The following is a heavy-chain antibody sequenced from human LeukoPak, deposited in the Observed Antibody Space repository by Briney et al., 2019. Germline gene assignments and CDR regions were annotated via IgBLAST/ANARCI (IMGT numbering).Heavy chain of an antibody. Sequence: ASVKVSCKASGYTFTSYYMHWVRQAPGQGLEWMGIINPSGGSTSYAQKFQGRVTMTRDTSTSTVYMELSSLRSEDTVVYYCARARGYSYGYVPGLDYWGQGTLVTVSS. CDR3: ARARGYSYGYVPGLDY. J-gene: IGHJ4*02. V-gene: IGHV1-46*01. CDR2: INPSGGST. CDR1: GYTFTSYY. D-gene: IGHD5-18*01.